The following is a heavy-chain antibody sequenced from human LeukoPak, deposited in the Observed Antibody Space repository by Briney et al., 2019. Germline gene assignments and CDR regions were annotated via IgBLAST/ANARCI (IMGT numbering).Heavy chain of an antibody. J-gene: IGHJ4*02. CDR3: APRVVGSAPLDY. CDR1: GFTFSSFG. D-gene: IGHD2-15*01. CDR2: IRGSTGRT. Sequence: GRSLRLSCAASGFTFSSFGMSWARQAPGKGMEWVSAIRGSTGRTYYAACVKGRLSISRDNTTHTLCLQMNNLRAEDTAVYYGAPRVVGSAPLDYWGQGTLVTVSS. V-gene: IGHV3-23*01.